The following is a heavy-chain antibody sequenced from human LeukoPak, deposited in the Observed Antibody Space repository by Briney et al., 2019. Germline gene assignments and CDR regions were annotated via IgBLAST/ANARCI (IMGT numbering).Heavy chain of an antibody. J-gene: IGHJ4*02. Sequence: AGGSLRLSCAASGFTVSSNYMNWVRQAPGKGLEWVAVISYDGSNKYYADSVKGRFTISRDNSKNTLYLQMNSLRAEDTAVYYCAREQQLPTPAFDYWGQGTLVTVSS. V-gene: IGHV3-30*03. CDR3: AREQQLPTPAFDY. D-gene: IGHD6-13*01. CDR1: GFTVSSNY. CDR2: ISYDGSNK.